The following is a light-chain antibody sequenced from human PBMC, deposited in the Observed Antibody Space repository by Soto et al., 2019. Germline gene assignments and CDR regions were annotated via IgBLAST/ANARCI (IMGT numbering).Light chain of an antibody. V-gene: IGLV2-14*01. CDR2: EVN. CDR1: SSDVGGYNY. Sequence: QSALTQPASVSGSPGQSITISCTGTSSDVGGYNYVSWYQQYPGKAPKLMIYEVNNRPSGVSNRFSGSKSGNTASLTISGLQPEDEADYYCLSYTSANTRVFGGGTKVTVL. J-gene: IGLJ3*02. CDR3: LSYTSANTRV.